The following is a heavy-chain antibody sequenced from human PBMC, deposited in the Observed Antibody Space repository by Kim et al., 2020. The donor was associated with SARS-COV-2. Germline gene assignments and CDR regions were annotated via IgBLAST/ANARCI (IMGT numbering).Heavy chain of an antibody. V-gene: IGHV3-30*03. J-gene: IGHJ4*02. Sequence: GGSLRLSCAASGFTFSSYGMHWVRQAPGKGLEWVAVISYDGSNKYYADSVKGRFTISRDNSKNTLYLQMNSLRAEDTAVYFCAVDYFDYWGQGTLVTVSS. CDR3: AVDYFDY. CDR2: ISYDGSNK. CDR1: GFTFSSYG.